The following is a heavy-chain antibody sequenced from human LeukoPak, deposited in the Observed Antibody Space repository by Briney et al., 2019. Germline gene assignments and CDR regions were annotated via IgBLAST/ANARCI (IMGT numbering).Heavy chain of an antibody. CDR2: IYTSGST. J-gene: IGHJ4*01. CDR1: GGSISSYY. V-gene: IGHV4-4*07. CDR3: ARSLLTGYDSSGYSYYFDY. D-gene: IGHD3-22*01. Sequence: SETLSLTCTVSGGSISSYYWSWIRQPAGKGLEWIGRIYTSGSTNYNPSLKSRVTMSVDTSKNQFSLKLSSVTAADTAVYYCARSLLTGYDSSGYSYYFDYWGQEPWSPSPQ.